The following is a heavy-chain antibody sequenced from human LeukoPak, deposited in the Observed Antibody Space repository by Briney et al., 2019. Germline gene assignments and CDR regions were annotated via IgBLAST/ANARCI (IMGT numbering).Heavy chain of an antibody. V-gene: IGHV3-7*03. CDR2: IKQDGSEK. CDR1: GFTFSSYW. D-gene: IGHD3-10*01. Sequence: GGSLRLSCAASGFTFSSYWMSWVRQAPGKGLEWVANIKQDGSEKYYVDSVKGRFTISRDSAKNSLYLQMNSLRAEDTAVYYCARDRVTMVRGVIIHYGMDVWGKGTTVTVSS. J-gene: IGHJ6*04. CDR3: ARDRVTMVRGVIIHYGMDV.